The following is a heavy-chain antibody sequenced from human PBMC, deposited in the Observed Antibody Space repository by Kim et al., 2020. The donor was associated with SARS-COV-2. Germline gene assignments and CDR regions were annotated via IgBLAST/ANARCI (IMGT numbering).Heavy chain of an antibody. CDR2: ISSVSTYL. CDR1: GFTFSIYS. V-gene: IGHV3-21*01. J-gene: IGHJ4*02. Sequence: GGSLRLSCAASGFTFSIYSMSWVRQAPGKGLEWVSSISSVSTYLYYADSVKGRFTISRDNAKNSLYLQMNSLRAEDTAVYYCAKPSYSGYDYFDYWGQGTLVTVSS. CDR3: AKPSYSGYDYFDY. D-gene: IGHD5-12*01.